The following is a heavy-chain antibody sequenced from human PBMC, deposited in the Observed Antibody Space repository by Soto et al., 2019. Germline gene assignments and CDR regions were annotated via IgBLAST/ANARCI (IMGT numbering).Heavy chain of an antibody. V-gene: IGHV4-61*01. J-gene: IGHJ6*02. D-gene: IGHD2-2*01. CDR1: GGSVSSGSYY. CDR2: IYYSGST. Sequence: PSETQSLTCTVSGGSVSSGSYYWSWIRQPPGKGLEWIGYIYYSGSTNYNPSLKSRVTISVDTSKNQFSLKLSSVTAADTAVYYCARDQKDIVVVPAAQYYYYYGMDVWGQGTTVTVSS. CDR3: ARDQKDIVVVPAAQYYYYYGMDV.